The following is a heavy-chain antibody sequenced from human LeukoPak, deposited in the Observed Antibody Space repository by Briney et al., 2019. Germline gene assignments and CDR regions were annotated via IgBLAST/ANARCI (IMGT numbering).Heavy chain of an antibody. CDR1: GGSISSSSYY. D-gene: IGHD5-18*01. J-gene: IGHJ3*02. CDR2: IYYSGST. Sequence: SETLSLTCTVSGGSISSSSYYWGWIRQPPGKGLEWIGSIYYSGSTYYNPSLKSRVTISVDTSKNQFSLKLSSVTAADTAVYYCARDFDQLDNTAMDLEVFETRHLPHDAFDIWGQGTMVTVSS. V-gene: IGHV4-39*07. CDR3: ARDFDQLDNTAMDLEVFETRHLPHDAFDI.